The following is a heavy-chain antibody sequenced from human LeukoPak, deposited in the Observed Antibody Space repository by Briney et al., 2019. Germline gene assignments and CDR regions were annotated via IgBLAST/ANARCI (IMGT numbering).Heavy chain of an antibody. D-gene: IGHD3-10*01. J-gene: IGHJ3*02. CDR2: IKQDGTEV. CDR1: GFSFKTYW. V-gene: IGHV3-7*05. Sequence: GGSLRLSCVGSGFSFKTYWMSWVRQAPGKGLEWVANIKQDGTEVYYVDSVRGRFSISRDNAQNSLFLQMDSLRAEDTAVYYCAKGAYYGSGTDDAFDIWGQGTMVTVSS. CDR3: AKGAYYGSGTDDAFDI.